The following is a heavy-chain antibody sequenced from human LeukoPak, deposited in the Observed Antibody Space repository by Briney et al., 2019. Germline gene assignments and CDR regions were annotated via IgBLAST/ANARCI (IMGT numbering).Heavy chain of an antibody. CDR3: ASFPYYYDSSGYYYQDY. CDR2: IYYNGST. V-gene: IGHV4-39*01. CDR1: GGSISSSSYY. Sequence: SETLSLTCTVSGGSISSSSYYWGWIRQPPGKGLEWIGSIYYNGSTHYNPSLKSRVTISVDTSKNQFSLKLSSVTAADTAVYYCASFPYYYDSSGYYYQDYWGQGTLVTVSS. D-gene: IGHD3-22*01. J-gene: IGHJ4*02.